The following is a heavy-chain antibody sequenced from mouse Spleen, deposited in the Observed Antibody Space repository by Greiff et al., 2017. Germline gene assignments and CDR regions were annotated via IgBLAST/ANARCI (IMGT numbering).Heavy chain of an antibody. CDR2: IYPRSGNT. CDR3: ARWNKCGAMDY. D-gene: IGHD1-3*01. Sequence: VQLQQSGAELARPGASVKLSCKASGYTFTSYGISWVKQRPGQGLEWIGEIYPRSGNTYYNEKFKGKATLTADKSSSTAYMELRSLTSEDSAVYFCARWNKCGAMDYWGQGTSVTGSP. J-gene: IGHJ4*01. CDR1: GYTFTSYG. V-gene: IGHV1-81*01.